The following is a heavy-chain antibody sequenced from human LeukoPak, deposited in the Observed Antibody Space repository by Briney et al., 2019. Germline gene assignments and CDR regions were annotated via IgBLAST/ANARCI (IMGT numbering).Heavy chain of an antibody. D-gene: IGHD3-22*01. CDR1: GFTFSSYW. J-gene: IGHJ3*02. Sequence: GGSLRLSCTASGFTFSSYWMHWVRQAPGKGLVWVSRINSDGSSTNYADSVKGRFTISRDNAKNTLYLQMNSLRTDDTAVYYCARAGAFYDSSGYRTYDAFDIWGQGTMVTVSS. CDR3: ARAGAFYDSSGYRTYDAFDI. V-gene: IGHV3-74*01. CDR2: INSDGSST.